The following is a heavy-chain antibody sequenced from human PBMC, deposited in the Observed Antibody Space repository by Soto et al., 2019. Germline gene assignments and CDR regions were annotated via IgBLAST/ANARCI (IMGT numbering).Heavy chain of an antibody. J-gene: IGHJ6*02. CDR1: GGSFSGYY. V-gene: IGHV4-34*01. CDR2: ITHTGST. CDR3: ARVTGRYYYGMDV. Sequence: QVQLQQWGAGLLKPSETLSLTCAVYGGSFSGYYWSWIRHPPGKGLERMGEITHTGSTNYNPSLKSRVTISVDTPKNQFSLKLSSVTAADTAVYYCARVTGRYYYGMDVWGQGTTVSVSS.